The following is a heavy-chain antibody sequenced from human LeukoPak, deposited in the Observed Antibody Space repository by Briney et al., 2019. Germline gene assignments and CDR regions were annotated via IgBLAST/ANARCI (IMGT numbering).Heavy chain of an antibody. CDR1: GYISTSYD. CDR2: MNPNSGNT. Sequence: ASVKVSCKASGYISTSYDINWGRHPAGRRLEWMGWMNPNSGNTGYAQKFQGRVNMTRNTSISTAYMELSSLRSEDTAVYYCARGSGSADYWGQGTLVTVSS. V-gene: IGHV1-8*01. J-gene: IGHJ4*02. CDR3: ARGSGSADY.